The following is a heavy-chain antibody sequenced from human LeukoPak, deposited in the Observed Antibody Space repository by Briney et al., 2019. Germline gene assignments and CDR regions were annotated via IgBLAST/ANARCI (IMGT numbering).Heavy chain of an antibody. V-gene: IGHV1-8*02. J-gene: IGHJ4*02. CDR1: GYTFTSYY. CDR3: ASGAAYNYGY. D-gene: IGHD2-2*03. Sequence: ASVKVSCKASGYTFTSYYIHWVRQAAGQGLEWMGWVNPNSDITHYSQKFQGRVTMTQNSSISTAYMELSSLRSEDTAVYYCASGAAYNYGYWGQGTLVTVSS. CDR2: VNPNSDIT.